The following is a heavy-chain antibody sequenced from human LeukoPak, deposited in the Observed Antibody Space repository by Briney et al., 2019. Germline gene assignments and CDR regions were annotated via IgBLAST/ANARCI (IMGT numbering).Heavy chain of an antibody. CDR1: GYTFTGYY. V-gene: IGHV1-2*02. D-gene: IGHD6-19*01. CDR3: AREPAVAGGTDAFDV. CDR2: INPNSGGT. J-gene: IGHJ3*01. Sequence: ASMKVSCKASGYTFTGYYMHWVRQAPGQGLEWMGWINPNSGGTNYAQKFQGRVTMTRDTSISTAYMELSSLRSDDTAVYYCAREPAVAGGTDAFDVWGQGTMVAVSS.